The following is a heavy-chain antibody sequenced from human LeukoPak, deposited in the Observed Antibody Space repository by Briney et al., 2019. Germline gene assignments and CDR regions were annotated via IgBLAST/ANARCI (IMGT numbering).Heavy chain of an antibody. J-gene: IGHJ4*02. V-gene: IGHV3-23*01. D-gene: IGHD2-15*01. CDR1: RFSFSDYT. CDR2: ISNNGGYT. CDR3: AKQLGYCSDGSCYFPY. Sequence: PGGSLRLSCAASRFSFSDYTMSWVRQLPGKGLEWVSAISNNGGYTYYADSVQGRFTISRDNSKSTLCLQMNSLRAEDTAVYYCAKQLGYCSDGSCYFPYWGQGTLVTVSS.